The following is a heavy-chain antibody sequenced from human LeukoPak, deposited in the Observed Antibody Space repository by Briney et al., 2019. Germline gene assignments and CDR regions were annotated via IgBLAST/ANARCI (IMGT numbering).Heavy chain of an antibody. CDR1: GFTFSDYY. CDR3: AKASAMIVVVSKYFDY. J-gene: IGHJ4*02. D-gene: IGHD3-22*01. CDR2: ISGSGGST. V-gene: IGHV3-23*01. Sequence: PGGSLRLSCAASGFTFSDYYMSWVRQAPGKGLEWVSAISGSGGSTYYADSVKGRFTISRDNSKNTLYLQMNSLRAEDTAVYYCAKASAMIVVVSKYFDYWGQGTLVTVSS.